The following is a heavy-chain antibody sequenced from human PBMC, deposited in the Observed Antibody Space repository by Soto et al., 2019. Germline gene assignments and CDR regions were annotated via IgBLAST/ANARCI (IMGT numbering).Heavy chain of an antibody. D-gene: IGHD3-16*01. CDR2: ISGYNGKT. V-gene: IGHV1-18*01. CDR1: GYSFTRYG. CDR3: AREGDRPYYYYGMDV. J-gene: IGHJ6*02. Sequence: QVQLVQSGNEVKKPGASVNVSCKASGYSFTRYGISWVRQAPGQGREWMGWISGYNGKTKYAQKLQGRVSMTTDTSTSTAYMELRSLGSDDTAVYYCAREGDRPYYYYGMDVWGQGTTVTVSS.